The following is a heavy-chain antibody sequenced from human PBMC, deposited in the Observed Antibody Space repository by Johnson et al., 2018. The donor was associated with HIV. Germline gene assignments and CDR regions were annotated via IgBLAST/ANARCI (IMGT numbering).Heavy chain of an antibody. D-gene: IGHD3-10*01. V-gene: IGHV3-7*01. Sequence: VQLVESGGGLVQPGGSLRLSCAASGFTFSTYWMNWVRLAPGKGLEWVANIKQDGSEKYYVDSVKGRFTISRDNAKNSLYLQMNSLRATDTAVYYCARDTPMGGSAFDIWGQGTMVTVSS. CDR1: GFTFSTYW. J-gene: IGHJ3*02. CDR3: ARDTPMGGSAFDI. CDR2: IKQDGSEK.